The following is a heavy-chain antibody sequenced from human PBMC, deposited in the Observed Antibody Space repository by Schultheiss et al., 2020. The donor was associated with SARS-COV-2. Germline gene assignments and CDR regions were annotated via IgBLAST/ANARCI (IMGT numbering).Heavy chain of an antibody. V-gene: IGHV3-30*04. CDR2: ISYDGSNK. CDR3: ARVNDFWSGHYPGRRFDP. CDR1: GFTFSSYA. J-gene: IGHJ5*02. D-gene: IGHD3-3*01. Sequence: GGSLRLSCAASGFTFSSYAMHWVRQAPGKGLEWVAVISYDGSNKYYADSVKGRFTISRDNSKNTLYLQMNSLRAEDTAVYYCARVNDFWSGHYPGRRFDPWGQGTLVTVSS.